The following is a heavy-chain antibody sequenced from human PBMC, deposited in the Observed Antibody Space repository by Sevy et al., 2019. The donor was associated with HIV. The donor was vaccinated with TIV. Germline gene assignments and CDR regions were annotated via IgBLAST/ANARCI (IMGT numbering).Heavy chain of an antibody. D-gene: IGHD3-22*01. CDR1: GYSFTNYW. Sequence: GESLKISCKGSGYSFTNYWIGWVRQMPGKGLEWMGIIYPGDSDARYSPSFQGQVTISADKSISAAYLQWSSLKASDTAMYYCVRRRIYDRSRIGAFDIWGQGTMVTVSS. CDR2: IYPGDSDA. CDR3: VRRRIYDRSRIGAFDI. V-gene: IGHV5-51*01. J-gene: IGHJ3*02.